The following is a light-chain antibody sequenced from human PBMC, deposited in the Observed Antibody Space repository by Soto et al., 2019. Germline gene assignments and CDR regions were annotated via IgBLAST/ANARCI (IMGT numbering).Light chain of an antibody. CDR3: QQYGSSPPIT. CDR1: QTVTNNY. CDR2: GAS. V-gene: IGKV3-20*01. Sequence: EIVVTQSPGTLCLSPGESATLFCRASQTVTNNYLAWYQQNPGQPPRLLIYGASSRATGIPDRFSGSGSGTDFTLTISRLEPEDFAVYYCQQYGSSPPITFGQGTRLENK. J-gene: IGKJ5*01.